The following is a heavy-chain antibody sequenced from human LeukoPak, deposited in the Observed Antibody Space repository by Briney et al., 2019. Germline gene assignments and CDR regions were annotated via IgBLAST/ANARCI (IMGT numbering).Heavy chain of an antibody. Sequence: ASVKVPCKASGYTFTSNDINWVRQATGQGLEWMGWMNPNNGYTGYAQKFQDRVTITRNTSISTVYMELSSLRSDDTAVYFCARVGEEAAAYTGEGGYNWFDSWGQGTLVTVSS. J-gene: IGHJ5*01. D-gene: IGHD6-13*01. CDR1: GYTFTSND. CDR2: MNPNNGYT. CDR3: ARVGEEAAAYTGEGGYNWFDS. V-gene: IGHV1-8*03.